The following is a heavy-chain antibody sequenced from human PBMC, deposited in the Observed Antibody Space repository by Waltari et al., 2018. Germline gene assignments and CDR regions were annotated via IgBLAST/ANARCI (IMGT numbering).Heavy chain of an antibody. CDR3: ARKVEGGEYYYYYGMDV. CDR2: IIPIFGTA. D-gene: IGHD3-10*01. Sequence: QVQLVQSGAEVKKPGSSVKVSCKASGGTFSSYAISWVRQAPGQGLEWMGGIIPIFGTANYAQKCQGRVTITTDESTSTAYMELSSLRSEDTAVYYCARKVEGGEYYYYYGMDVWGQGTTVTVSS. J-gene: IGHJ6*02. CDR1: GGTFSSYA. V-gene: IGHV1-69*05.